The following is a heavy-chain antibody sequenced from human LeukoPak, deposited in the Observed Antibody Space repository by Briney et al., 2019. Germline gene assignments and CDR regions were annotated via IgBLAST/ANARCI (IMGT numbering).Heavy chain of an antibody. CDR2: INPNSGDT. CDR1: GYTFTGYY. J-gene: IGHJ4*02. V-gene: IGHV1-2*02. Sequence: ASVKVSCKASGYTFTGYYMHWVRQAPGQGLEYMGWINPNSGDTNHAQNFRGRVTLIRDTSISTAYMELSSLRSDDSALYYCAGEYCSGGTCRQGFDYWGQGTLVTVSS. D-gene: IGHD2-15*01. CDR3: AGEYCSGGTCRQGFDY.